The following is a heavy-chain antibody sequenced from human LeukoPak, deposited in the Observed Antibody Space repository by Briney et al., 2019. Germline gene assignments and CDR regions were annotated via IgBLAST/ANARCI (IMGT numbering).Heavy chain of an antibody. J-gene: IGHJ4*02. D-gene: IGHD2-2*01. CDR1: GFTFDDYG. Sequence: PGGSLRLSCAASGFTFDDYGMSWVRQAPGKGLESVSGINWNGGSTGYADSVKGRFTISRDNAKNSLYLQMNSLRAEDTALYYCARDFRSRYCSSTSCYTFDYWGQGTLVTVSS. CDR3: ARDFRSRYCSSTSCYTFDY. V-gene: IGHV3-20*04. CDR2: INWNGGST.